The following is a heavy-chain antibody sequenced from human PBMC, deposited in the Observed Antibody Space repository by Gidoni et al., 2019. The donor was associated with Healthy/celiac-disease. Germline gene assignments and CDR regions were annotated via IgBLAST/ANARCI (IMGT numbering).Heavy chain of an antibody. CDR3: ATLTRITMIGGGLFDY. CDR2: IYSGGST. Sequence: EVQLVESGGGLVQPGGSLRLSCAAPGFTVSSNYMSWVRQAPGKGLEWVSVIYSGGSTYYADSVKGRLTISRDNSKNTLYLQMNSLRAEDTAVYYCATLTRITMIGGGLFDYWGQGTLVTVSS. V-gene: IGHV3-66*01. J-gene: IGHJ4*02. CDR1: GFTVSSNY. D-gene: IGHD3-10*02.